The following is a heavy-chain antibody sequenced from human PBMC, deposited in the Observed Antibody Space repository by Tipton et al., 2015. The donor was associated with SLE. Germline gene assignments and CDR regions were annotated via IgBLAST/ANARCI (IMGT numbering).Heavy chain of an antibody. J-gene: IGHJ4*02. D-gene: IGHD2/OR15-2a*01. CDR3: AGALILNFGS. CDR1: GFTFSNYA. Sequence: LRLSCAASGFTFSNYAMHWVRQAPGKGLEWVAVISYDGSNKYYADSVKGRFTISRDNSKNTLYLQMNSLRAEDTAVYYCAGALILNFGSRGQGTLVTVSS. V-gene: IGHV3-30*04. CDR2: ISYDGSNK.